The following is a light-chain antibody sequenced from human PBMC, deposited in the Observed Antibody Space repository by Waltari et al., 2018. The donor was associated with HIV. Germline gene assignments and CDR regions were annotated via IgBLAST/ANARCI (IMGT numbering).Light chain of an antibody. CDR1: QSISSW. CDR2: RAS. J-gene: IGKJ5*01. V-gene: IGKV1-5*03. CDR3: QQARGFPIT. Sequence: DIQMTQSPSTLSASVGDRVTINCRASQSISSWLAWYQQIPGKAPKLLIYRASILQSGVSSRFSGSGSGTDFTLTISSLQPEDFGTYYCQQARGFPITFGQGTRLEIK.